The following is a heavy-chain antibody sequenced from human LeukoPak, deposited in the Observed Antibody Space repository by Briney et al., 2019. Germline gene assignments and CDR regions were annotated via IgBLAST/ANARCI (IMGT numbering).Heavy chain of an antibody. J-gene: IGHJ4*02. Sequence: ASVKVSCKASGYTFTSYDINWVRQATGQGPEWMGWMNPNSGNTGYAQKFQGRVTLTRNTSISTAYMELSSLRSEDTAVYYCARVFRGSGWYSNYHFDYWGQGTLVTVSS. D-gene: IGHD6-19*01. V-gene: IGHV1-8*01. CDR1: GYTFTSYD. CDR3: ARVFRGSGWYSNYHFDY. CDR2: MNPNSGNT.